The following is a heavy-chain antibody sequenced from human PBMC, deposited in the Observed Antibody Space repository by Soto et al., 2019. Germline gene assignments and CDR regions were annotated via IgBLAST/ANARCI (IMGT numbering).Heavy chain of an antibody. CDR3: ARSGYSYKPSVGRGYSYGLFDY. D-gene: IGHD5-18*01. V-gene: IGHV4-31*03. J-gene: IGHJ4*02. CDR2: IYYSGST. Sequence: PSETLSLTCTVSGGSISSGGYYWSWIRQHPGKGLEWIGYIYYSGSTYYNPSLKSRVTISVDTSKNQFSLKLSSVAAADTAVYYCARSGYSYKPSVGRGYSYGLFDYWGQGTLVTVSS. CDR1: GGSISSGGYY.